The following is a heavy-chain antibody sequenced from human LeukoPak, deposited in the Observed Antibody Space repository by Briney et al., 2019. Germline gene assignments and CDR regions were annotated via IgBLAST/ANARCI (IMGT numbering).Heavy chain of an antibody. CDR2: IHTSGST. CDR1: GGSISSYY. D-gene: IGHD6-19*01. V-gene: IGHV4-4*07. CDR3: ARAWQWLPLDS. Sequence: ASETLSLTCTVSGGSISSYYGSWLRQPAGKGLEWIGRIHTSGSTNYNPSLKSRVTMSVDTSKKQFSLKVTSVTTADTAVYYCARAWQWLPLDSWGQGTLVTVSS. J-gene: IGHJ4*02.